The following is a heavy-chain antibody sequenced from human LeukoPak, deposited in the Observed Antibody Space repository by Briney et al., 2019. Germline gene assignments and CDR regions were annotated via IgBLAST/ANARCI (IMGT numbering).Heavy chain of an antibody. CDR1: GYTFTSYD. D-gene: IGHD6-19*01. CDR2: MNPNSGNT. V-gene: IGHV1-8*03. Sequence: GASVKASCKASGYTFTSYDINWVRQATGQGLEWMGWMNPNSGNTGYAQKFQGRVTITRNTSISTAYMELSSLRSEDTAVYYCARRSSGWYKSAFDIWGQGTMVTVSS. J-gene: IGHJ3*02. CDR3: ARRSSGWYKSAFDI.